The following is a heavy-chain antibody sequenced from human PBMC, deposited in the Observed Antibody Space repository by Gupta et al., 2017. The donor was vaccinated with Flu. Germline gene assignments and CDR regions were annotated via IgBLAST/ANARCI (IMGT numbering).Heavy chain of an antibody. Sequence: QVQLVQSGAEVKKPGASVKVSCKASGYTFTSYAMHWVRQAPGQRLEWMGWINAGNGNTKYSQKFQGRVTITRDTSASTAYMELSSLRSEDTAVYYCARVGCSSGRIDYWGQGTLVTVSS. CDR2: INAGNGNT. V-gene: IGHV1-3*01. D-gene: IGHD6-19*01. J-gene: IGHJ4*02. CDR3: ARVGCSSGRIDY. CDR1: GYTFTSYA.